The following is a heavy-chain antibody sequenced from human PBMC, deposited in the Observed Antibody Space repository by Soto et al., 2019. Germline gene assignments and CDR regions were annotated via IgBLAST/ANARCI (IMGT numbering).Heavy chain of an antibody. Sequence: EVQLLESGGGLGQPGRSLRLSCAASGFTFSNYAMSWVRQAPGQGLDWVSAISGSGGTTYYVDSVKGRFTISRDNSKNTLFLQMNSVRAEDAAVYYCAKFFVETGSNSGWPWSFHYWGQGTLVTVSS. D-gene: IGHD6-25*01. V-gene: IGHV3-23*01. CDR1: GFTFSNYA. J-gene: IGHJ4*02. CDR2: ISGSGGTT. CDR3: AKFFVETGSNSGWPWSFHY.